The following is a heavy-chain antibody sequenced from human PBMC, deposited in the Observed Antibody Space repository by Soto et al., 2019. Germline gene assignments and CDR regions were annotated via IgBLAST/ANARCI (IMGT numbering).Heavy chain of an antibody. CDR3: ARGLRVPAAMLDI. V-gene: IGHV4-34*01. CDR2: INHSGST. J-gene: IGHJ3*02. Sequence: SETLSLTCAVYGGSFSGYYWSWIRQPPGKGLEWIGEINHSGSTNYNPSLKSRVTISVDTSKNQFSLKLSSVTAADTAVYYCARGLRVPAAMLDIWGQGTMVTVSS. D-gene: IGHD2-2*01. CDR1: GGSFSGYY.